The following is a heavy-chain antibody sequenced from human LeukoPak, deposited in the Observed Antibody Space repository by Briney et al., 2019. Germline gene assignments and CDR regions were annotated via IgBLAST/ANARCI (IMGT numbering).Heavy chain of an antibody. CDR1: GDSINSYY. CDR3: ARDVGYTFGYDY. CDR2: IYNSGST. Sequence: SETLSLTCTVSGDSINSYYWSWIRQPPGKGLEWIGYIYNSGSTNYNPSLKSRVTISIDTSRTQFSLKLSSVPAADTAVYYCARDVGYTFGYDYWGQGALVTVSS. D-gene: IGHD5-12*01. J-gene: IGHJ4*02. V-gene: IGHV4-59*01.